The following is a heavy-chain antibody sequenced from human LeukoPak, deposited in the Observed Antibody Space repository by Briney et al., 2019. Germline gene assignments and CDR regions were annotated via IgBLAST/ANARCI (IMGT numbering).Heavy chain of an antibody. V-gene: IGHV1-69*13. Sequence: SVKVSCKASGGTFSSYAISWARQAPGQGLEWMGGIIPIFGTANYAQKFQGRVTITADESTSTAYMELSSLRSEDTAVYYCAREGGATIIGYFDYWGQGTLVTVSS. CDR3: AREGGATIIGYFDY. CDR2: IIPIFGTA. D-gene: IGHD5-24*01. J-gene: IGHJ4*02. CDR1: GGTFSSYA.